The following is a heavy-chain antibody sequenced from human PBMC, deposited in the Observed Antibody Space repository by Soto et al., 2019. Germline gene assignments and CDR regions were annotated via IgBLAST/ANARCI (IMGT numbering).Heavy chain of an antibody. D-gene: IGHD1-7*01. CDR1: GFTFSSYE. Sequence: EGSLRLSCAASGFTFSSYEMNWVRQAPGKGLEWVSYISSSGSTIYYADSVKGRFTISRDNAKNSLYLQMNSLRAEDTAVYYCAREVVELNFDYWGQGTLVTVSS. J-gene: IGHJ4*02. CDR3: AREVVELNFDY. V-gene: IGHV3-48*03. CDR2: ISSSGSTI.